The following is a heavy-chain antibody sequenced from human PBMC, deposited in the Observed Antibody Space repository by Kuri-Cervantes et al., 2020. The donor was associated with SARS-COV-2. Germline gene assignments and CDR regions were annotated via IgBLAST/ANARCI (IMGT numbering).Heavy chain of an antibody. CDR2: MNPNSGNT. CDR1: GYTFTRYD. D-gene: IGHD4-23*01. CDR3: ARGTTVVKVDI. J-gene: IGHJ3*02. V-gene: IGHV1-8*01. Sequence: ASVNVSCKASGYTFTRYDINWVRQATGQGLEWMGWMNPNSGNTGYAQKFQGRVTMTRNTSISTAYMEVGSLRYEDTAVYYCARGTTVVKVDIWGQGTMVTVSS.